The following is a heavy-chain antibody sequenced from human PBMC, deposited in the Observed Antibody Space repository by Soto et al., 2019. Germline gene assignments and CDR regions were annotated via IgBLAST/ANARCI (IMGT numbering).Heavy chain of an antibody. J-gene: IGHJ4*02. V-gene: IGHV1-24*01. D-gene: IGHD3-22*01. CDR2: FDPEDGET. CDR1: GXTLTELS. CDR3: ATIEGGYLLRDY. Sequence: ASVKVXCKXSGXTLTELSMHWVRQAPGKGLEWMGGFDPEDGETIYAQKFQGRVTMTEDTSTDTAYMELSSLRSEDTAVYYCATIEGGYLLRDYWGQGTLVTVSS.